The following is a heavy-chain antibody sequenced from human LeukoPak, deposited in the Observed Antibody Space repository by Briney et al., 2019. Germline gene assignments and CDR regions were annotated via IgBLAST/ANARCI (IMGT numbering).Heavy chain of an antibody. D-gene: IGHD3-22*01. Sequence: GGSLRLSCAASGFTFSSYEMNWVRQAPGKGLEWVSYINSSGSTIYYADSVKGRFTISRDNAKNSLYLQMNSLRAEDTAVYYCASQEPNDYYDSSGSQVSFFDYWGQGTLVTVSS. CDR2: INSSGSTI. CDR1: GFTFSSYE. J-gene: IGHJ4*02. V-gene: IGHV3-48*03. CDR3: ASQEPNDYYDSSGSQVSFFDY.